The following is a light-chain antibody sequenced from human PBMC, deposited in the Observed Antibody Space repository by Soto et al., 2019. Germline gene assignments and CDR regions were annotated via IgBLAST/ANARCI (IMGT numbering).Light chain of an antibody. Sequence: EKVMTQSPATLSVSPGERATLSCGASQSVSNSFLAWYQQKPVQAPRLLIYGASTRATGIPARFSGSGSGTEFTLTISSLQSEDFAVYYCQQYDNWPLTFGGGTKVEIK. V-gene: IGKV3-15*01. J-gene: IGKJ4*01. CDR1: QSVSNS. CDR2: GAS. CDR3: QQYDNWPLT.